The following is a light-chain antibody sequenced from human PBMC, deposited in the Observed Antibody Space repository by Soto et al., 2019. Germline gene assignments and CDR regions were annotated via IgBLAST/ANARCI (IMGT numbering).Light chain of an antibody. CDR3: QVWDSSSDPNWV. CDR2: YDS. CDR1: NIGSKS. J-gene: IGLJ3*02. V-gene: IGLV3-21*04. Sequence: SSELTQPPSVSVAPGKTARITCGGNNIGSKSVHWYQQKPGQAPVLVIYYDSDRPSGIPERFSGSNSGNTATLTISRVEAGDEADYYCQVWDSSSDPNWVFGGGTKLTVL.